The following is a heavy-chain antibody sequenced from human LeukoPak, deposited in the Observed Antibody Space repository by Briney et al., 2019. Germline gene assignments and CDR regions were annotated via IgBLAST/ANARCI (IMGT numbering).Heavy chain of an antibody. CDR3: ARHPGIARSVKWELDY. J-gene: IGHJ4*02. CDR2: IYYSGRT. Sequence: EPQSLTCTVSCGSISSSSYYWGWIPQPPGKGLEWIGRIYYSGRTYYNPYRKSPVTISEDTSKNQLSRKMRSVSAAATSVYYGARHPGIARSVKWELDYWGQGNLVTASS. D-gene: IGHD1-26*01. CDR1: CGSISSSSYY. V-gene: IGHV4-39*01.